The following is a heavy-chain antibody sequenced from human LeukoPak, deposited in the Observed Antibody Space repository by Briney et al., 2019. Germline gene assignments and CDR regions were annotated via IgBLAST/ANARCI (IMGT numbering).Heavy chain of an antibody. D-gene: IGHD2/OR15-2a*01. V-gene: IGHV5-51*01. Sequence: GESLKISCKGPEYDFANYWIGWVRQTPGRGLEWMGIAHPATSIIHYGPSFQGQVPISYARSLSTPYLQWTSLKASDNCMYFCARRKFYDTYLDPWGRGTLVTVSS. J-gene: IGHJ5*02. CDR3: ARRKFYDTYLDP. CDR1: EYDFANYW. CDR2: AHPATSII.